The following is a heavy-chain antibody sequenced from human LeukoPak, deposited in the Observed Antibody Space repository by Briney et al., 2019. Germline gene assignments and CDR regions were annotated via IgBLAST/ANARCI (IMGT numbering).Heavy chain of an antibody. Sequence: GGSLRLSCAASGFTFSSYAMSWVRQAPGKGLEWVAVISYDGRNKHYPGSVKGRFTISRDISTDTLWLQMDSLRTEDTAVYYCAKGPLRGTAAAIDYWGQGTLVTVSS. CDR2: ISYDGRNK. D-gene: IGHD2-2*01. V-gene: IGHV3-30*18. CDR3: AKGPLRGTAAAIDY. CDR1: GFTFSSYA. J-gene: IGHJ4*02.